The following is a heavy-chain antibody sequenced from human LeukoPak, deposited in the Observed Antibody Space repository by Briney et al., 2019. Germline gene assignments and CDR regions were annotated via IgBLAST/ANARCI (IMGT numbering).Heavy chain of an antibody. CDR2: IYSGGST. D-gene: IGHD6-19*01. V-gene: IGHV3-66*01. CDR1: GFTVSSNY. Sequence: GGSLRLSCAASGFTVSSNYMSWVRQAPGKGLECVSIIYSGGSTYYSDSVKGRFTISRDNSKNTLYLQMNSLRAEDTAVYYCARYSSGWFSWGQGTLVTVSS. J-gene: IGHJ5*02. CDR3: ARYSSGWFS.